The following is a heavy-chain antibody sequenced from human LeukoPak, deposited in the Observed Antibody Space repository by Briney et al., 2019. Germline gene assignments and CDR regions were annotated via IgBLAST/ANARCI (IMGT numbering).Heavy chain of an antibody. Sequence: PSETLSLTCDVPGGSISNTNWWSWVRQPPGQGLEWIGEVSLAGQTNYNPSLNGRVTMSLDESSNQLSLKQTSVTAADTAIYYCSRESGAFCPFGYWGQGTLVIVPS. CDR1: GGSISNTNW. V-gene: IGHV4-4*02. CDR2: VSLAGQT. D-gene: IGHD1-26*01. CDR3: SRESGAFCPFGY. J-gene: IGHJ4*02.